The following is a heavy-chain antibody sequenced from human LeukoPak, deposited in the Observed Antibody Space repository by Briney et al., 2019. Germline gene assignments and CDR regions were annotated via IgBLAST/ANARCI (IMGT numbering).Heavy chain of an antibody. CDR1: GFTFDDYA. CDR3: ARSVEVGYNSY. D-gene: IGHD5-24*01. CDR2: ISWNSGSI. V-gene: IGHV3-9*01. J-gene: IGHJ4*02. Sequence: PGGSLRLSCAASGFTFDDYAMHWVRQAPGKGLEWVSGISWNSGSIGYADSVKGRFTISRDNAKNTLYLQMNSLRAEDTAVYYCARSVEVGYNSYWGQGTLVTVSS.